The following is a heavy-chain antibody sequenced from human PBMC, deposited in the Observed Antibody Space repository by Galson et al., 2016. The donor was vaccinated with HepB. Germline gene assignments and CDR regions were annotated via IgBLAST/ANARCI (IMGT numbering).Heavy chain of an antibody. D-gene: IGHD4-17*01. CDR2: IYNSGIT. J-gene: IGHJ4*02. CDR3: ARYSNYGDYGYFDY. CDR1: GGSASRINHF. V-gene: IGHV4-61*01. Sequence: SETLSLTCTVSGGSASRINHFWTWIRQPPGKGLEWIGYIYNSGITTYNASLRSRVPILVDKSQNQFSLKLNSVTAADTAVYYCARYSNYGDYGYFDYWGQGTLVTVSS.